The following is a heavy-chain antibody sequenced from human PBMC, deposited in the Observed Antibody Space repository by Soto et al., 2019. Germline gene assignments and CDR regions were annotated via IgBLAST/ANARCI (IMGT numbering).Heavy chain of an antibody. D-gene: IGHD2-8*01. Sequence: QVQLVQSGAEVKKPGSSVKVSCKASGGAFSSYAISWVRQAPGQGLEWMGGTIPIFGTANYAQKFQGRVTITADKSTSTAYMELSSLRSEDTAVYYCARDGYTNGVCYLGDPWGQGTLVTVSS. V-gene: IGHV1-69*06. CDR3: ARDGYTNGVCYLGDP. CDR1: GGAFSSYA. CDR2: TIPIFGTA. J-gene: IGHJ5*02.